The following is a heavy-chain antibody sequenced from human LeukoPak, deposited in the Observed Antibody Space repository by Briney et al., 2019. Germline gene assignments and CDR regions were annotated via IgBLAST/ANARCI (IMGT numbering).Heavy chain of an antibody. D-gene: IGHD4-17*01. CDR2: INPSGDST. J-gene: IGHJ4*02. CDR3: ARDNYGDYVTQCFDY. Sequence: GASVKVSCKASGYTFTSYYMHWVRQAPGQGLEWMGIINPSGDSTSYAQKFQGRVTMTRDTSTSTVYMELSSLRSEDTAVYYCARDNYGDYVTQCFDYWGQGTLVTVSS. CDR1: GYTFTSYY. V-gene: IGHV1-46*03.